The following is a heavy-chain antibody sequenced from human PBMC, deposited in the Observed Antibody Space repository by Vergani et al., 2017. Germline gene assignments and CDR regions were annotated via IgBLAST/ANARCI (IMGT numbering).Heavy chain of an antibody. V-gene: IGHV3-11*01. D-gene: IGHD6-13*01. CDR2: ISSSGSTI. J-gene: IGHJ6*03. CDR1: GFTFSDYY. Sequence: QVQLVESGGGLVKPGGSLRLSCAASGFTFSDYYMSWIRQAPGKGLEWVSYISSSGSTIYYADSVKGRFTISRDNAKNSLYLQMNSLRAEDTAVYYCAGSGIAAAGSAVYYYYYYMDVWGKGTTVTVSS. CDR3: AGSGIAAAGSAVYYYYYYMDV.